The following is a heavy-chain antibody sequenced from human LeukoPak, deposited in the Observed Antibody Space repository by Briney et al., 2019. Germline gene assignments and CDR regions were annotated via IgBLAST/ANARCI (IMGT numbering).Heavy chain of an antibody. J-gene: IGHJ4*02. CDR3: AKDTITYIVVVPAAPDY. V-gene: IGHV3-30*02. CDR1: GFTFSSYG. CDR2: IRYDGSNK. D-gene: IGHD2-2*01. Sequence: GGSLRLSCAASGFTFSSYGMHWVRQAPGKGLEWVAFIRYDGSNKYYADSVKGRFTISRDNSKNTLYLQMNSLRAEDTAVYYCAKDTITYIVVVPAAPDYWGQGTLVTVSS.